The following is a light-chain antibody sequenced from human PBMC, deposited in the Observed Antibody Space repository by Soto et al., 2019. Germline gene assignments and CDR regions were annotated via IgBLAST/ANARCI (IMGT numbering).Light chain of an antibody. V-gene: IGLV2-23*01. CDR2: EGS. CDR3: CSYVASSTSYG. CDR1: SSDVGSYNL. J-gene: IGLJ1*01. Sequence: QSALTQPASVSGSPGQSITISCAGTSSDVGSYNLVSWYQQLPGKAPKLTIYEGSKRPSGVSNRFSGSKSGNTASLTISGLQAEDEAVYYCCSYVASSTSYGFGTGTKVTVL.